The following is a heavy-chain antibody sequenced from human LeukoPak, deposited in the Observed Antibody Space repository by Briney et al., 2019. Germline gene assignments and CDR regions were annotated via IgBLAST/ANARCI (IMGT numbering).Heavy chain of an antibody. D-gene: IGHD2-15*01. CDR1: GFTFSSFV. J-gene: IGHJ4*02. CDR3: ARQLGYCSGGNCYFDS. V-gene: IGHV3-23*01. Sequence: GGSLRLSCTASGFTFSSFVMRWVRQSPGKGLEWVSGIRGTNDATDYADSVRGRFTISRDNSKNAIFLEMNSLRAEDTAVYYCARQLGYCSGGNCYFDSWGQGTLVTVSS. CDR2: IRGTNDAT.